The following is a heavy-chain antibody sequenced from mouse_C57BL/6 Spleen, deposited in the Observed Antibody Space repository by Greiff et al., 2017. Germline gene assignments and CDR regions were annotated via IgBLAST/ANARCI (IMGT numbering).Heavy chain of an antibody. Sequence: VMLVESGPELVKPGASVKISCKASGYAFSSSWMNWVKQRPGKGLEWIGRIYPGDGDTNYNGKFKGKATLTADKSSSTAYMQLSSLTSEDSAVYFCARGLRDWYFDVWGTGTTVTVSS. J-gene: IGHJ1*03. CDR2: IYPGDGDT. D-gene: IGHD1-1*01. CDR1: GYAFSSSW. V-gene: IGHV1-82*01. CDR3: ARGLRDWYFDV.